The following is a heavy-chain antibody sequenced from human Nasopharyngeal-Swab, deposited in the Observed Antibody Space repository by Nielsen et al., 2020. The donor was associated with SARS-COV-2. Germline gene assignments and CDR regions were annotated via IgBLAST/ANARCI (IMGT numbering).Heavy chain of an antibody. CDR2: ISYDGSNK. CDR3: AKDRSSGSVDY. CDR1: GFTFSSYG. D-gene: IGHD6-19*01. Sequence: GGSLRLSCAASGFTFSSYGMHWVRQAPGKGLGWVAVISYDGSNKYYADFVKGRFTISRDNSKNTLYLQMNSLRAEDTAVYYCAKDRSSGSVDYWGQGTLVTVSS. V-gene: IGHV3-30*18. J-gene: IGHJ4*02.